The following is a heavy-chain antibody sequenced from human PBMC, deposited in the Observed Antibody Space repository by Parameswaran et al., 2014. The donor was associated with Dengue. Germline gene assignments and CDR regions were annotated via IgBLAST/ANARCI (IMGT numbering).Heavy chain of an antibody. D-gene: IGHD3-3*01. J-gene: IGHJ5*02. V-gene: IGHV4-61*01. CDR3: ARGVGPIWSGSYFP. CDR2: IFYSGST. Sequence: LSCSVSGGSVSSGSYYWSWIRQPPGKGLEWIGYIFYSGSTSYNPSLKSRVTMSIDTPKNEISLKLSSVTAADTAVYYCARGVGPIWSGSYFPLGQGTLVTVSS. CDR1: GGSVSSGSYY.